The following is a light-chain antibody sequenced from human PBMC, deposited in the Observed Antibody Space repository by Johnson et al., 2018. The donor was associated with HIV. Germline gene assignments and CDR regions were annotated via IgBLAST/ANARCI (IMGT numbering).Light chain of an antibody. CDR1: SSNFGNNY. CDR2: KND. Sequence: QSVLTQPPSVSAAPGQKVTISCSTNSSNFGNNYVSWYQQLPGTAPKLLIYKNDKRPSGIPDRFSGSKSGTSATLDITGLQSGDEADYYCGTWDASLSVNVFGPGTKVTVL. J-gene: IGLJ1*01. CDR3: GTWDASLSVNV. V-gene: IGLV1-51*02.